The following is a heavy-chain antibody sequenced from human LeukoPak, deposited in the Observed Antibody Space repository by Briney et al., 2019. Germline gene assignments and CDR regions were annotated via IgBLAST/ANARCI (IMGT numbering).Heavy chain of an antibody. CDR3: AIGFWSGYYQFDY. Sequence: SVKVSCKASGGTFSSYAISWVRQAPGQGLEWMGGIIPVFGTANYAQKFQGRVTITADESTSTAYMELSSLRSEDTAVYYCAIGFWSGYYQFDYWGQGTLVTVSS. CDR2: IIPVFGTA. D-gene: IGHD3-3*01. CDR1: GGTFSSYA. J-gene: IGHJ4*02. V-gene: IGHV1-69*13.